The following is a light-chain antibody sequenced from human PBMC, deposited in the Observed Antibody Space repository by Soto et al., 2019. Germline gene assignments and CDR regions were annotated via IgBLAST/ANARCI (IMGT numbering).Light chain of an antibody. V-gene: IGLV2-14*01. CDR1: SRDVGGYNH. CDR3: SSYTTGNTVI. J-gene: IGLJ2*01. CDR2: EVT. Sequence: QSALTQPASVSGSPGQSISISCTGTSRDVGGYNHVSWYQQLPGKAPKLIIYEVTNRPSGVSDRFSGSKSDNTASLTLSGLQADDEADYYCSSYTTGNTVIFGGGTKVTVL.